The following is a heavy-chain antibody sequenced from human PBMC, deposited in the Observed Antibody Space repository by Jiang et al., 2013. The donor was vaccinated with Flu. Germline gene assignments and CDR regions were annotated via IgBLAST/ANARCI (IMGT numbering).Heavy chain of an antibody. CDR2: VYTTGST. D-gene: IGHD1-1*01. J-gene: IGHJ5*02. V-gene: IGHV4-4*07. Sequence: GSGLVKPSETLSLMCTVSGGSISSYYWSWIRQPAGKGLEWIGRVYTTGSTNYNPSLKSRVTMSVDTSKNQFSLKLNSVTAADTAVYYCARGTRXWFDPWGQGTLVTVTS. CDR3: ARGTRXWFDP. CDR1: GGSISSYY.